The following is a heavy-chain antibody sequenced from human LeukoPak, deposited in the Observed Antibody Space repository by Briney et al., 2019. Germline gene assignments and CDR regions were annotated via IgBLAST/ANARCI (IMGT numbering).Heavy chain of an antibody. V-gene: IGHV3-7*01. CDR1: EFTFGSYW. Sequence: GGSLRLSCAASEFTFGSYWMSWVRQAPGKGLEWVANIKQHGSEKYYVDSVKGRFTISRDNAKNSLYLQMNSLRAEDTAVYYCAKDGSRPKGFDPRGQGTLVTVSS. D-gene: IGHD2-15*01. J-gene: IGHJ5*02. CDR2: IKQHGSEK. CDR3: AKDGSRPKGFDP.